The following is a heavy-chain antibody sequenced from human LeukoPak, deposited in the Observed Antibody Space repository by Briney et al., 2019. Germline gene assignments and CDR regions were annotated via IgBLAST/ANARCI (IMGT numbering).Heavy chain of an antibody. V-gene: IGHV1-46*01. D-gene: IGHD3-16*01. CDR2: INPTGGST. J-gene: IGHJ3*02. CDR1: GYTFTSYY. CDR3: AREGSEGVGAFDI. Sequence: ASVKVSCKASGYTFTSYYMHWVRQAPGQGLEWMGLINPTGGSTGYAQKFQGRVTMTRDMSTSTDYMELSSLRSEDTAVYYCAREGSEGVGAFDIWGQGTMVTVSS.